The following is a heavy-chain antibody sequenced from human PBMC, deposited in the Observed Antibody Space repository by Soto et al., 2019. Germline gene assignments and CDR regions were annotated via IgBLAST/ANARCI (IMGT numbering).Heavy chain of an antibody. J-gene: IGHJ4*02. CDR3: ARTVEGPFNL. D-gene: IGHD6-19*01. V-gene: IGHV3-48*02. CDR2: ITSDRKTI. Sequence: EVQLVESGGGLVQPGGSLRLSCAASGFTFSIYSMNWVRQAPGKGLEWVSYITSDRKTIHYADSVKGRFTIFRDSAKDSMYLQMKSLGDEDTAVYLCARTVEGPFNLRGQGTLVTVSS. CDR1: GFTFSIYS.